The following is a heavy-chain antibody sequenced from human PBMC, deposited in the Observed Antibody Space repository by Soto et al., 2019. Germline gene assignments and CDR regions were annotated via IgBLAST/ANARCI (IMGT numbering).Heavy chain of an antibody. D-gene: IGHD2-15*01. CDR2: IIPILGIA. CDR1: GGTFSSYT. Sequence: SVKVSCKASGGTFSSYTISWVRQAPGQGLEWMGRIIPILGIANYAQKLQGRVTITADKSTSTAYMELSSLRSEDTAVYYCAREGDIVVVVAATIRGWFDPWGQGTLVTVSS. V-gene: IGHV1-69*04. J-gene: IGHJ5*02. CDR3: AREGDIVVVVAATIRGWFDP.